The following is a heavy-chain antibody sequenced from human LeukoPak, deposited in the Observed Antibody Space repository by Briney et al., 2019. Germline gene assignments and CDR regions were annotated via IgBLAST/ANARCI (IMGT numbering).Heavy chain of an antibody. V-gene: IGHV3-23*01. CDR2: ISGSGTST. Sequence: GGSLRLSCAASRFTFNDYGMSWVRQTPGKGLEWVSSISGSGTSTYYADSVKGRFTISRDNSKNALYLQMNSLRAVDTAIYYCATPPGWAVAGEGSWGQGTLVTVSS. D-gene: IGHD6-19*01. CDR1: RFTFNDYG. J-gene: IGHJ5*02. CDR3: ATPPGWAVAGEGS.